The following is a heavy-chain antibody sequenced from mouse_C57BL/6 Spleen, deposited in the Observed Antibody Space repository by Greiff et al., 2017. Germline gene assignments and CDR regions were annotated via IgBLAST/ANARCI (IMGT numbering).Heavy chain of an antibody. V-gene: IGHV5-4*01. CDR3: ARDRGYGSSEDFDY. Sequence: EVHLVESGGGLVKPGGSLKLSCAASGFTFSSYAMSWVRQTPEKRLEWVATISDGGSYTYYPDNVKGRFTISRDNAKNNLYLQMSHLKSEDTAMYYCARDRGYGSSEDFDYWGQGTTLTVSS. D-gene: IGHD1-1*01. CDR1: GFTFSSYA. CDR2: ISDGGSYT. J-gene: IGHJ2*01.